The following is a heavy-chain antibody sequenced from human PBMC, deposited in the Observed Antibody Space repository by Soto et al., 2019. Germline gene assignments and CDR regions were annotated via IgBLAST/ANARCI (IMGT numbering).Heavy chain of an antibody. CDR1: GYTFTSYG. J-gene: IGHJ4*02. CDR2: MNPNSGNT. Sequence: QVQLVQSGAEVKKPGASVKVSCKASGYTFTSYGISWVRQATGQGLEWMGWMNPNSGNTGYAQKFQGRVTMTRNTSISPAYMELSSLTSEDTAVYYCATPAGSSSSQFDYWGQGTLVTVSS. D-gene: IGHD6-6*01. V-gene: IGHV1-8*01. CDR3: ATPAGSSSSQFDY.